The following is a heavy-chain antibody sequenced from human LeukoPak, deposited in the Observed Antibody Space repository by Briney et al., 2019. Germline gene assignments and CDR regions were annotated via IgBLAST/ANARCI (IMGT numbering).Heavy chain of an antibody. V-gene: IGHV4-59*01. CDR2: IYYSGST. D-gene: IGHD6-13*01. J-gene: IGHJ5*02. Sequence: PSETLSLTCTVSGGSITSYYWSWIRQPPGKGLEWIGYIYYSGSTNYNPSLKSRVTISVDTSKNQFSLKLSSVTAADTAVYYCARGKEGIAATWGNWFDPWGQGTLVTVSS. CDR1: GGSITSYY. CDR3: ARGKEGIAATWGNWFDP.